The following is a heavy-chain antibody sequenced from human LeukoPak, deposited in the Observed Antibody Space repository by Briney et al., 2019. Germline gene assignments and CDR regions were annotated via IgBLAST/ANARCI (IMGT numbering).Heavy chain of an antibody. D-gene: IGHD4-17*01. CDR2: ISSSSSYI. V-gene: IGHV3-21*01. CDR3: ARVPNYGDYRPYYFDY. CDR1: GFTFSSYS. Sequence: GGSLRLSCAASGFTFSSYSMNWVRQAPGKGLEWVSSISSSSSYIYYADSVKGRFTISRDNAKNSLYLQMNSLRAEDTAAYYCARVPNYGDYRPYYFDYWGQGTLVTVSS. J-gene: IGHJ4*02.